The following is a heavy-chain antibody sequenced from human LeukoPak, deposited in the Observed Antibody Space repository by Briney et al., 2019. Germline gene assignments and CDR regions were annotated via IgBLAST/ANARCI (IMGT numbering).Heavy chain of an antibody. CDR2: INQDGVEK. Sequence: GGSLRLSCAASGFTFTTYWMSWVRQAPGKGLEWVANINQDGVEKYYVASVRGRLTISRDNAKNSMYVQMNSLRAEDTAVYYCARGFDGYYGVDLWGQGTMVTVSS. J-gene: IGHJ3*01. CDR3: ARGFDGYYGVDL. D-gene: IGHD3-10*01. CDR1: GFTFTTYW. V-gene: IGHV3-7*05.